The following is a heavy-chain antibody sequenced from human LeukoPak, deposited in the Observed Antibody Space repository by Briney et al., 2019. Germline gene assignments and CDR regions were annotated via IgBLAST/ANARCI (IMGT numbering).Heavy chain of an antibody. Sequence: PGRSLRLSCAASGFTVSRYAMHRVRQAPGKGLEWVAVISYDGSKESYADSVKGRFTVSRDNSKNTLYLQMNSPRAEDTAVYYCAREGGYCSSTTCYFDSWGQGTLVTVSS. CDR1: GFTVSRYA. J-gene: IGHJ4*02. D-gene: IGHD2-2*01. V-gene: IGHV3-30-3*01. CDR2: ISYDGSKE. CDR3: AREGGYCSSTTCYFDS.